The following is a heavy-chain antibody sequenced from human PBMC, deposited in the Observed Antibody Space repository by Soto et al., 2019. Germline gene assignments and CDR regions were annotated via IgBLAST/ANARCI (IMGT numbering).Heavy chain of an antibody. Sequence: PSETLSLTCTVSGGPISSYYWSWIRQPPGKGLEWIGYIYYSGNTNYNPSLKSRVTISVDTSKNHFSLNLSSVTAADMAVYYCAREGSYSAYNFAHGIQLWSFDFWGQGALVTVSS. D-gene: IGHD5-12*01. CDR3: AREGSYSAYNFAHGIQLWSFDF. V-gene: IGHV4-59*12. CDR1: GGPISSYY. J-gene: IGHJ4*02. CDR2: IYYSGNT.